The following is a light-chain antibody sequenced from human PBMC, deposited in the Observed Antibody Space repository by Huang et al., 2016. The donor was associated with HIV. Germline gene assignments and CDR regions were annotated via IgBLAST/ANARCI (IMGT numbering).Light chain of an antibody. CDR3: QQRSNWPA. CDR1: PSVSTY. V-gene: IGKV3-11*01. J-gene: IGKJ4*01. Sequence: EIVLTQSPATLSLSPGERATLSCRASPSVSTYLAWYQQKPGQAPRLLIYDASNRATGIPARFSGSGSGTDFTRTISSLEPEDVAVYYCQQRSNWPAFGGGTKVEIK. CDR2: DAS.